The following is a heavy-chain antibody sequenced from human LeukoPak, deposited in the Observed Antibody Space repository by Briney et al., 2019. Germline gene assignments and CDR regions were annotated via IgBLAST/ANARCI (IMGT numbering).Heavy chain of an antibody. CDR2: IYSGGST. D-gene: IGHD6-13*01. CDR1: GFIFSDYQ. Sequence: GGSLRLSCAASGFIFSDYQMNWVRQAPGKGLGWVSVIYSGGSTYYADSVKGRFTISRDNSKNTLYLQMNSLRAEDTAVYYCALAAAGTWDYYYYYGMDVWGQGTTVTVSS. J-gene: IGHJ6*02. V-gene: IGHV3-53*01. CDR3: ALAAAGTWDYYYYYGMDV.